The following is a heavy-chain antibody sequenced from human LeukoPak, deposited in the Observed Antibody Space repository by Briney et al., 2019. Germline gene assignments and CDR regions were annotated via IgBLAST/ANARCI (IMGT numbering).Heavy chain of an antibody. V-gene: IGHV3-30*14. CDR3: VKQSIVGATTAPFDY. CDR2: ISYDGSNK. D-gene: IGHD1-26*01. Sequence: GGSLRLSCAASGFTFSTYAMHWVRQAPGKGLEWVAVISYDGSNKYYADSVKGRFTISRDNSKNTLYLQMSSLRAEDTAVYYCVKQSIVGATTAPFDYWGQGTLVTVSS. CDR1: GFTFSTYA. J-gene: IGHJ4*02.